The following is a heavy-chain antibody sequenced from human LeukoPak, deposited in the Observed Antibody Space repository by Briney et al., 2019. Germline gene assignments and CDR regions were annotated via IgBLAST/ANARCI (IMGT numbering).Heavy chain of an antibody. Sequence: QSGGSLRFSCAASGFTVSSNYMSWVRQAPGKGLEWVSVIYSGGSTYYADSVKGRFTISRDNSKNTLYLQMNSLRAEDTAVYYCARDLGLLWFGEFGYWGQGTLVTVSS. CDR3: ARDLGLLWFGEFGY. CDR1: GFTVSSNY. CDR2: IYSGGST. J-gene: IGHJ4*02. D-gene: IGHD3-10*01. V-gene: IGHV3-53*01.